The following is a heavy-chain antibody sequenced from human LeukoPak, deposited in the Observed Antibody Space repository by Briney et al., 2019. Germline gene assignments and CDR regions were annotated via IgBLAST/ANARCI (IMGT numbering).Heavy chain of an antibody. CDR1: GFTFSSYW. V-gene: IGHV3-7*03. J-gene: IGHJ4*02. Sequence: GGSLRLSCAASGFTFSSYWMSWVRQAPGKGLEWVANIKQDGSEKYYVDSVKGRFTISRDNAKNSLFLQVESLRVEDTAVYYCARENTFISYSSTCDHWGQGTLVTVSS. CDR2: IKQDGSEK. CDR3: ARENTFISYSSTCDH. D-gene: IGHD6-13*01.